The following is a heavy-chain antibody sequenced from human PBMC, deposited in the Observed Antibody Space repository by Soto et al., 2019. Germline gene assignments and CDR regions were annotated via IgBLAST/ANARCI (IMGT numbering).Heavy chain of an antibody. CDR1: GFTFSSYA. CDR2: ISNDGNNK. J-gene: IGHJ5*02. V-gene: IGHV3-30-3*01. D-gene: IGHD4-17*01. Sequence: QVHLVESGGGVVQPGRSLRLSCAASGFTFSSYAMHWVRQAPGKGLEWVTVISNDGNNKYYADSVEGRFTISRDNSKNTLYLQMNSLRTEDTGVYYCARSQQTTVTSPLADPWGQGTLVTVSS. CDR3: ARSQQTTVTSPLADP.